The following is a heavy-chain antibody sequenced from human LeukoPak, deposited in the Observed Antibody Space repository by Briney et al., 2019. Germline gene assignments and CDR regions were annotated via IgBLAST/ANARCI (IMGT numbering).Heavy chain of an antibody. Sequence: PGGSLRLSCAASGLTVSSNHMSWVRQAPGKGLEWGSAISGSGGSTHYADSVKGRFTISRDNSKNTLYLQMNNLRAEDTAVYYRAKDKNSGWYFFDYWGQGTLVTVSS. CDR2: ISGSGGST. V-gene: IGHV3-23*01. CDR3: AKDKNSGWYFFDY. D-gene: IGHD6-19*01. CDR1: GLTVSSNH. J-gene: IGHJ4*02.